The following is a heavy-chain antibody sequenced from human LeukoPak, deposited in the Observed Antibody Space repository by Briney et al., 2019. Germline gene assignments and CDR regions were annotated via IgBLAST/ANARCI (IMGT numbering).Heavy chain of an antibody. V-gene: IGHV1-8*01. CDR3: AREGLGN. CDR1: GYSFSICD. J-gene: IGHJ4*02. Sequence: GASVKVSCKASGYSFSICDINWVRQAAGQGLEWMGWMNPNSGNTGYAQKFQGRVTMTRDTSISTAYMELSSLRSEDTAVYYCAREGLGNWGQGTLVTVSS. CDR2: MNPNSGNT.